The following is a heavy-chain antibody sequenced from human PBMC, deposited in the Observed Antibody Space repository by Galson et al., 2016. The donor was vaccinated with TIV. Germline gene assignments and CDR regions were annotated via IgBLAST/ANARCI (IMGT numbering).Heavy chain of an antibody. V-gene: IGHV4-34*01. J-gene: IGHJ4*02. CDR2: IDDSGST. CDR3: TRGRFESGSYYNNGFDY. CDR1: GGSFRGYY. Sequence: VSGGSFRGYYWTWIRLPPGKGLEWIGEIDDSGSTNSIPSLKSRLTLSVYTSRNHFSLQLNSVTAADTAIYYCTRGRFESGSYYNNGFDYWGQGTPVTVSS. D-gene: IGHD3-10*01.